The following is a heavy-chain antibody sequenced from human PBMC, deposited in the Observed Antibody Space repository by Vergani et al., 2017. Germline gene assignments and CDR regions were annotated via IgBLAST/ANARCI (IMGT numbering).Heavy chain of an antibody. CDR1: EYSFGNYR. V-gene: IGHV5-51*03. D-gene: IGHD3-22*01. Sequence: EVELVQSGPEMRKPGESLKISCKGSEYSFGNYRIGWVRQMPGKGLEWMGIIYPTDSDTRYSPSFQGQVTIPADKSISTAFLQWDSLKASDTALYYCARLYGRDSSGSKYFDYWGQGTLVTVSS. CDR3: ARLYGRDSSGSKYFDY. J-gene: IGHJ4*02. CDR2: IYPTDSDT.